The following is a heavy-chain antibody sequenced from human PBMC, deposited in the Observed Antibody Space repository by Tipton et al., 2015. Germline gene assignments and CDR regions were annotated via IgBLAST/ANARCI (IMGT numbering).Heavy chain of an antibody. V-gene: IGHV3-23*01. CDR3: ARGSAYCGGDCPDY. CDR1: GFTFSSYA. Sequence: SLRLSCAASGFTFSSYAMSWVRQAPGKGLEWVSSVSGSGGSTYSADSVKGRFTISRDNSKNTLYLQMNSLRAEDTAVYYCARGSAYCGGDCPDYWGQGTLVTVSS. D-gene: IGHD2-21*02. J-gene: IGHJ4*02. CDR2: VSGSGGST.